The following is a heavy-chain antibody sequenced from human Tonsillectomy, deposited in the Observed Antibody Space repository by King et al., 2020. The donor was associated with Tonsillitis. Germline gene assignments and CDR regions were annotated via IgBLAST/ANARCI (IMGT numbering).Heavy chain of an antibody. CDR2: ISSNGGST. CDR3: ARDKGLYYDSSGSDY. D-gene: IGHD3-22*01. CDR1: GFTFSSYA. J-gene: IGHJ4*02. Sequence: EVQLVESGGGLVQPGGSLRLSCAASGFTFSSYAMHWVRQAPGKGLEYVSAISSNGGSTYYANSVKGRFTISRDNSKNTLYLQMGSLRAEDMAVYYCARDKGLYYDSSGSDYWGQGTLVTVSS. V-gene: IGHV3-64*01.